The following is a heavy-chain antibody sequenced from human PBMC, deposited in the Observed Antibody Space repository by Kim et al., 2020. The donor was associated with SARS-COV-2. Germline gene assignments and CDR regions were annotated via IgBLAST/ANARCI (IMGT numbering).Heavy chain of an antibody. CDR3: AKNLGGYCSGGSCAGGTFDY. Sequence: GRFTIARDNSKSTLYLQMNSLRAEDTAVYYCAKNLGGYCSGGSCAGGTFDYWGQGTLVTVSS. J-gene: IGHJ4*02. V-gene: IGHV3-30*02. D-gene: IGHD2-15*01.